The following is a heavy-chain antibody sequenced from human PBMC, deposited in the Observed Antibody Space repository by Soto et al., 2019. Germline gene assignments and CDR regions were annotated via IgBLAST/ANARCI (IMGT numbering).Heavy chain of an antibody. V-gene: IGHV3-11*01. CDR3: ARGPVGAFDI. CDR2: IRSGGSNE. Sequence: QVQLVESGGGLVKPGGSLRLSCAASGFSFSGSYMSWIRQAPGKGLEWVSYIRSGGSNEYYAASVRGRFAISRDDAKYSLDLQLNSLRADDTAVYYCARGPVGAFDICGQGTMVTVSS. CDR1: GFSFSGSY. J-gene: IGHJ3*02.